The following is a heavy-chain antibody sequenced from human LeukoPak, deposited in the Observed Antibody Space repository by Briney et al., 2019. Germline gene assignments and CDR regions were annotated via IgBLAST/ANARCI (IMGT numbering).Heavy chain of an antibody. Sequence: GRSLRLSCAASGFTFSSYGMHWVRQAPGKGLEWVAVISYDGSNKYYADSVKGRFTISRDNSKNTLYLQMNSLRAEDTAVYYCAKDFRAYNYGSDYWGQGTLVTVSS. V-gene: IGHV3-30*18. CDR2: ISYDGSNK. J-gene: IGHJ4*02. CDR1: GFTFSSYG. CDR3: AKDFRAYNYGSDY. D-gene: IGHD5-18*01.